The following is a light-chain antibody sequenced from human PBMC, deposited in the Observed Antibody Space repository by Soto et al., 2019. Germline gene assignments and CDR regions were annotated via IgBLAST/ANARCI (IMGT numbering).Light chain of an antibody. Sequence: QSALTQPASVSGSPGQSITISCTGTSSDVGSYNLVSWYQQHPGKAPKLMIYEGSKRPSGVSNRFSGSKSGNTASLTISGLQAEDEADYYCCSYAGSSTVVFGGGTNVTV. V-gene: IGLV2-23*01. CDR2: EGS. J-gene: IGLJ2*01. CDR3: CSYAGSSTVV. CDR1: SSDVGSYNL.